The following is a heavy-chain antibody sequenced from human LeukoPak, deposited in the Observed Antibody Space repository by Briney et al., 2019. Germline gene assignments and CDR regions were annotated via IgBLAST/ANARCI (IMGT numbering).Heavy chain of an antibody. D-gene: IGHD2-2*01. CDR1: GYTFTSYG. Sequence: GASEKVSCKASGYTFTSYGISWVRQAPGQGLEWMGWISAYNGNTNYAQKLQGRVTMTTDTSTSTAYMELRSLRSDDTAVYYCARLPGDIVVVPAAMDVWGQGTTVTVSS. CDR3: ARLPGDIVVVPAAMDV. J-gene: IGHJ6*02. CDR2: ISAYNGNT. V-gene: IGHV1-18*01.